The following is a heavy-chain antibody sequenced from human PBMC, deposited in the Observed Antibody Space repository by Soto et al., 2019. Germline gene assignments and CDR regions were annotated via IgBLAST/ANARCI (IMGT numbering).Heavy chain of an antibody. CDR1: SGSIGTYF. J-gene: IGHJ3*02. CDR3: ARGRGGTYAAFDI. D-gene: IGHD2-2*01. CDR2: IYYSGTT. V-gene: IGHV4-59*01. Sequence: QVQLRESGPGLVKPSETLSLTCTVSSGSIGTYFWSWIRQPPGKGLEWIGYIYYSGTTNYNPSLKSRVTISLDTSKNQFSLRLRSVTAADTAVYYCARGRGGTYAAFDIWGQGTLVTVPS.